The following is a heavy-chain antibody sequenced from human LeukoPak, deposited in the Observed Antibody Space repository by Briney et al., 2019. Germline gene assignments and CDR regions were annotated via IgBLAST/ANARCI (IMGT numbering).Heavy chain of an antibody. J-gene: IGHJ4*02. V-gene: IGHV3-7*01. D-gene: IGHD5-12*01. CDR1: GFTFTTSW. CDR3: ASLSSIVATY. CDR2: IKPDGSDK. Sequence: PGGSLRLSCAASGFTFTTSWLSWVRQAPGKGLEWAANIKPDGSDKYYVDSVKGRFTISRDNAKNSLYLQMNSLRAEDTAVYYCASLSSIVATYWGQGTLVTVSS.